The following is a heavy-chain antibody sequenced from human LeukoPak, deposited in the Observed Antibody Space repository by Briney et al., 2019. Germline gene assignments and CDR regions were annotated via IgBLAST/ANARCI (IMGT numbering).Heavy chain of an antibody. Sequence: GGSLRLSCAASGFTSASGFTFTNYAMSWVRQAPGKGLEWVSAISGGGGSTYYADSVKGRFTIFRDNSKNTLYLQMNSLRAEDTAVYYCARWGSGGRCYDIWGQGTLVTVSS. J-gene: IGHJ4*02. CDR1: GFTFTNYA. CDR3: ARWGSGGRCYDI. D-gene: IGHD2-15*01. V-gene: IGHV3-23*01. CDR2: ISGGGGST.